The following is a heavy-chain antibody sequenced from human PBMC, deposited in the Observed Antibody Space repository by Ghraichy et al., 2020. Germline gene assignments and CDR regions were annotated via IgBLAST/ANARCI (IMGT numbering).Heavy chain of an antibody. D-gene: IGHD3-10*01. Sequence: GGSLRLSCVASGFTFSSDWMSWVRQAPGKGLEWVANIKQDESEKYYVDSVKGRFTISRDNAKNSLYLQMNSLRAEDTAVYYCARVGYYGSGPIGYCGQGTLVTVSS. J-gene: IGHJ4*02. CDR3: ARVGYYGSGPIGY. V-gene: IGHV3-7*01. CDR1: GFTFSSDW. CDR2: IKQDESEK.